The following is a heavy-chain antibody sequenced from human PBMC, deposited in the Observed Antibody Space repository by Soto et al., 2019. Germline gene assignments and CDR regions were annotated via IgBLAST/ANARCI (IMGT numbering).Heavy chain of an antibody. CDR1: GVIFSTYA. CDR3: TIWYCSGGDCPTGSS. CDR2: IRGSGDDT. Sequence: GGSLRLSCEASGVIFSTYAMSWVRQAPGKGLEWISTIRGSGDDTYYADSVQGRFTISRDNSRNTLYLKLNSLRAEDTAVFYCTIWYCSGGDCPTGSSWGQGTLVTVSS. D-gene: IGHD2-21*02. V-gene: IGHV3-23*01. J-gene: IGHJ5*02.